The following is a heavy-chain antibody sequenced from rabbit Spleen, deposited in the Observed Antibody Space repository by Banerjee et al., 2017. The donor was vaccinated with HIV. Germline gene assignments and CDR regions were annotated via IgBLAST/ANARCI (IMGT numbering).Heavy chain of an antibody. D-gene: IGHD4-1*01. CDR3: ARDLDGVNGWKCGW. CDR2: INAITGNA. J-gene: IGHJ4*01. V-gene: IGHV1S45*01. Sequence: QEQLVESGGGLVKPEGSLTLTCKASGFSFSNKAVMCWVRQAPGKGLEWIACINAITGNAVYASWAKGRLTFSKTASTTVTLQMASLTAADTATYFCARDLDGVNGWKCGWWGPGTLVT. CDR1: GFSFSNKAV.